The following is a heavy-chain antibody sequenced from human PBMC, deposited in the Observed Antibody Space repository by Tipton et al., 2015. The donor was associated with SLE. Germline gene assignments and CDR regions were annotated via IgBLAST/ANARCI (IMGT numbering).Heavy chain of an antibody. V-gene: IGHV4-39*07. Sequence: TLSLTCTVSGGSIRSSRHFWGWIRQPPGKGLEWIGEINNIGSSNYNPTLKSRVTISVDTSKTQFSLRLTSVTAADTAVYYCATGHFDFWGQGRLVTVSS. CDR3: ATGHFDF. D-gene: IGHD1-1*01. J-gene: IGHJ5*01. CDR1: GGSIRSSRHF. CDR2: INNIGSS.